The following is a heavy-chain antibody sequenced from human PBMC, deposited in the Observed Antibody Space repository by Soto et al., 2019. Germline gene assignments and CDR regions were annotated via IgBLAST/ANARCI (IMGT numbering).Heavy chain of an antibody. J-gene: IGHJ4*02. CDR2: MNSDGSTT. CDR1: GFTFGNYW. V-gene: IGHV3-74*01. CDR3: STAGVDY. Sequence: EVQLVESGGGLVQPGGSLRLSCAASGFTFGNYWMHWVRQAPGKGLEWVSRMNSDGSTTDYAGSVKGRFTVSRNKDKNTLYLQRNQLGDEDTAWYFRSTAGVDYWGPGTLV.